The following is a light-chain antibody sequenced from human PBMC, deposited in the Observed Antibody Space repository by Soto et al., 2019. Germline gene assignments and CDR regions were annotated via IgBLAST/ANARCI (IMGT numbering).Light chain of an antibody. CDR1: GSNIGSNY. J-gene: IGLJ1*01. CDR2: RNN. CDR3: AAWDDSLSGYV. Sequence: QSVLAHPRSASGTPGQRVTISCSGGGSNIGSNYVYWYQQLPGTAPKLLIYRNNQRPSGVPDRFSGSKSGTSASLAISGLRSEDEADYYCAAWDDSLSGYVFGTGT. V-gene: IGLV1-47*01.